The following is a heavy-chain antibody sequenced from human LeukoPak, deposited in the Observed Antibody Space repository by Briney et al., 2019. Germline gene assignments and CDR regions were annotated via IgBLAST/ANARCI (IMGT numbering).Heavy chain of an antibody. V-gene: IGHV3-30*18. Sequence: PGGSLRLSCAASGFTFYTYGMHWVRQAPGKGLEWVSVIANDGTNEYYADSVKGRFTISRDNPKNTLYLQMNSLRAEDTAIYYCAKEQMATMIYDAFDTWGQGTMVTVSS. CDR2: IANDGTNE. CDR3: AKEQMATMIYDAFDT. D-gene: IGHD5-12*01. CDR1: GFTFYTYG. J-gene: IGHJ3*02.